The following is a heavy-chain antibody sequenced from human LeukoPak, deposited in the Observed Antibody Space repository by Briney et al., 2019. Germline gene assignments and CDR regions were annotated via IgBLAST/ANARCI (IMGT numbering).Heavy chain of an antibody. CDR2: IYSGGST. J-gene: IGHJ6*03. CDR1: GFTVSSNY. V-gene: IGHV3-53*01. Sequence: PGGSQRLSCVASGFTVSSNYMSWVRQAPGKGLEWVSVIYSGGSTYYADSVKGRFTISRDNSKNTLYLQMNSLRAEDTAVYYCASGSGSYRTPYYYMDVWGTGTTVTVSS. CDR3: ASGSGSYRTPYYYMDV. D-gene: IGHD3-10*01.